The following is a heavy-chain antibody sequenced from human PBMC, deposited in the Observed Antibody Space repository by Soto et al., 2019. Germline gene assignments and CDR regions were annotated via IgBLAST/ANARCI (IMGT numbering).Heavy chain of an antibody. J-gene: IGHJ6*02. Sequence: QVQLVQSGAEVKKPGSSVKVSCKASGGTFSSYAISWVRQAPGLGLEWMGGIIPIFGTANYAQKFQGRVTITADESTSTAYMELSSLRSEDTAVYYCARDLDYYDSSGRDYYYGMDVWGQGTTVTVSS. V-gene: IGHV1-69*01. CDR3: ARDLDYYDSSGRDYYYGMDV. CDR1: GGTFSSYA. D-gene: IGHD3-22*01. CDR2: IIPIFGTA.